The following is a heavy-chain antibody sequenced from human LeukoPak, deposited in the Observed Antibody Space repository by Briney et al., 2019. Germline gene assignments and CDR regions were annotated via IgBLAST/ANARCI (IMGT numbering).Heavy chain of an antibody. D-gene: IGHD3-10*01. CDR2: IYYSGST. CDR3: ARGRGPLHY. V-gene: IGHV4-30-4*01. J-gene: IGHJ4*02. CDR1: GGSISSGDYY. Sequence: PSETLSLTCTVSGGSISSGDYYWRWIRQPPGKGLEWIGYIYYSGSTYYNPSLKSRVTISVDTSKNQFSLKLTSVTAADTAVYYCARGRGPLHYWGQGTLVTVSS.